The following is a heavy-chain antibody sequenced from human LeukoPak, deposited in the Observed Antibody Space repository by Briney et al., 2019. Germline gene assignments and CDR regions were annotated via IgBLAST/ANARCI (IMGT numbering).Heavy chain of an antibody. J-gene: IGHJ6*03. CDR1: GGSISSYY. CDR2: IYTSGST. Sequence: SETLSLTCTVSGGSISSYYRSWIRQPPGKGLEWIGYIYTSGSTNYNPSLKSRVTISVDTSKNQFSLKLSSVTAADTAVYYCARLRYGDFYYYYYMDVWGKGTTVTVSS. D-gene: IGHD4-17*01. V-gene: IGHV4-4*09. CDR3: ARLRYGDFYYYYYMDV.